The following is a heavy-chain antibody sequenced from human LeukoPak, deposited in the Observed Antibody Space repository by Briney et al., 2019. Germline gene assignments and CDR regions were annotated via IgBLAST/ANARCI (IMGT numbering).Heavy chain of an antibody. CDR3: ARGGRYCYGSGSYPDY. J-gene: IGHJ4*02. CDR2: ISGSGGST. CDR1: GFTFSSYA. V-gene: IGHV3-23*01. Sequence: GGSLRLSCAASGFTFSSYAMSWVRQAPGKGLEWVSAISGSGGSTYYADSVKGRFTISRDNSKNTLYLQMNSLRAEDTAVYYCARGGRYCYGSGSYPDYRGQGTLVTVSS. D-gene: IGHD3-10*01.